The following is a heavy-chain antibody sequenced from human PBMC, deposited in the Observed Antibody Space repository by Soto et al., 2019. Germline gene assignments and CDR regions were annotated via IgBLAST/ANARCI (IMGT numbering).Heavy chain of an antibody. J-gene: IGHJ6*02. D-gene: IGHD1-1*01. V-gene: IGHV3-49*03. CDR2: IRSKAYGGTT. Sequence: GGSLRLSCTASGFTFGDYAMSWFRQAPGKGLEWVGFIRSKAYGGTTEYAASVKGRFTISRDDSKSIAYLQMSSLRSEDTAVYYCAAIPPYYGTTTHERGYYYYGMDVWGQGTTVTVSS. CDR3: AAIPPYYGTTTHERGYYYYGMDV. CDR1: GFTFGDYA.